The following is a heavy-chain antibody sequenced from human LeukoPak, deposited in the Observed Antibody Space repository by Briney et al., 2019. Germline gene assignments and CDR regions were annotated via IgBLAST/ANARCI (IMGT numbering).Heavy chain of an antibody. CDR1: GGSISSYY. D-gene: IGHD6-6*01. CDR2: IYTSGST. V-gene: IGHV4-4*07. Sequence: PSETLSLTCTVSGGSISSYYWSWIRQPAGKGLEWIGRIYTSGSTNYNPSLKSRVTMSIDTSKNQFSLQLSSVTAADTAVYYCARRSGYSSSSGRGYWGQGTLVTVSS. J-gene: IGHJ4*02. CDR3: ARRSGYSSSSGRGY.